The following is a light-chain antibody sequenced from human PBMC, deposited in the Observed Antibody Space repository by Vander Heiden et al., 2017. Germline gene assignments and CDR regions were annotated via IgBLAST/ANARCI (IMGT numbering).Light chain of an antibody. CDR1: SIEDKR. J-gene: IGLJ2*01. Sequence: SYVLTQAPSVSVAPGQTARIPWWGNSIEDKRVHWYQQKPGQAPVLVVYDDTDRPSGIPDRFSGSNSGNTATLTITRVEAGDEADFYCQVWDSNSDHLVVFGGGTKLTVL. V-gene: IGLV3-21*02. CDR3: QVWDSNSDHLVV. CDR2: DDT.